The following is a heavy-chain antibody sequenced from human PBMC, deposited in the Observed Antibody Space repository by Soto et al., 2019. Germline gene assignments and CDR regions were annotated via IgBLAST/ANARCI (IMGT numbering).Heavy chain of an antibody. CDR1: GFTFSSYS. J-gene: IGHJ4*02. V-gene: IGHV3-21*01. D-gene: IGHD2-21*02. CDR3: ARDDLYCGGDCYTFDY. CDR2: ISSSSSYI. Sequence: EVQLVESGGGLVKPGGSLRLSCAASGFTFSSYSMNWVRQAPGKGLEWVSSISSSSSYIYYADSVKGRFTISRDNAKNSLYLQMNSLRAEDTAEYYCARDDLYCGGDCYTFDYWGQGTLVTVSS.